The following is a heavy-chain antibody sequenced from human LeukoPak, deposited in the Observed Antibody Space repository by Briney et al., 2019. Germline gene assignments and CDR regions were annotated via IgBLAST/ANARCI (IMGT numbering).Heavy chain of an antibody. CDR1: GGSISSYY. J-gene: IGHJ3*02. Sequence: SETLSLTCTVSGGSISSYYWSWIRQPPGKGLEWIGYIYYSGSTNYNPSLKSRVTISVDTSKNQFSLKLSSVTAADTAVYYCARDYSYYPRGGAFDIWDQGTMVTVSS. CDR2: IYYSGST. V-gene: IGHV4-59*01. CDR3: ARDYSYYPRGGAFDI. D-gene: IGHD3-10*01.